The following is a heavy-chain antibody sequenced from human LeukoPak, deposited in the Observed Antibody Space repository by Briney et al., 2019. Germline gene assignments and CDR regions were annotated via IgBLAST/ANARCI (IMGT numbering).Heavy chain of an antibody. CDR2: SSAYNGNT. D-gene: IGHD3-9*01. J-gene: IGHJ4*02. V-gene: IGHV1-18*01. CDR3: ARARYFDWDVGGVDY. Sequence: ASVKVSCKASGYTFTSYGISWVRQAPGHGLEWMAWSSAYNGNTNYAQKLQGRVTMTTDTSTSTAYMELRSLRSDDTAVYYCARARYFDWDVGGVDYWGQGTLVTVSS. CDR1: GYTFTSYG.